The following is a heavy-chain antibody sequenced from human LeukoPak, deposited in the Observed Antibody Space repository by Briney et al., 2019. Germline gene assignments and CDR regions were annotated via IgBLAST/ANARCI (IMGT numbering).Heavy chain of an antibody. CDR1: GYTFTSYG. D-gene: IGHD3-10*01. J-gene: IGHJ4*02. CDR3: ARGYGSGSYFSPSLWY. Sequence: ASVKVSCKASGYTFTSYGISWVRQAPGQGLEWMGWISAYNGNTNYAQKLQGRVTMTTDTSTGTAYMELRSLRSDDTAVYYCARGYGSGSYFSPSLWYWGQGTLLTVSS. CDR2: ISAYNGNT. V-gene: IGHV1-18*01.